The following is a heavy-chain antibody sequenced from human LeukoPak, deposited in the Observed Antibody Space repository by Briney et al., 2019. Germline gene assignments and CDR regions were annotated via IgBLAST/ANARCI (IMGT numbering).Heavy chain of an antibody. CDR2: IIPIFGIA. D-gene: IGHD3-22*01. Sequence: SVKVSCKASGGTFSSYAISRVRQAPGQGLEWMGRIIPIFGIANYAQKFQGRVTITADKSTSTAYMELSSLRSEDTAVYYCARGRGYYDSSGYFDYWGQGTLVTVSS. CDR1: GGTFSSYA. J-gene: IGHJ4*02. CDR3: ARGRGYYDSSGYFDY. V-gene: IGHV1-69*04.